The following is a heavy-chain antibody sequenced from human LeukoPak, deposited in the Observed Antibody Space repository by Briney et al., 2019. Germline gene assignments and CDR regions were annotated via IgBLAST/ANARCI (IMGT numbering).Heavy chain of an antibody. J-gene: IGHJ4*02. Sequence: SETLSLTCTVSGGSITRTSDYWGWIRQPPGKGLEWIGTIYYSGSTYYNPSLKSRVTISVDTSKNQFSLKLTSVTAADTAVYYCARRLAGSYSYWGQGTLVTVSS. V-gene: IGHV4-39*01. CDR3: ARRLAGSYSY. D-gene: IGHD1-26*01. CDR1: GGSITRTSDY. CDR2: IYYSGST.